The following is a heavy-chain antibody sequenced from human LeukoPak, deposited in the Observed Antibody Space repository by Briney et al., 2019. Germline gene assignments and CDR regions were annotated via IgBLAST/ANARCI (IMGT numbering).Heavy chain of an antibody. CDR1: GGSFSGYY. J-gene: IGHJ4*02. V-gene: IGHV4-34*01. CDR3: AREYSSSSSVEFDY. Sequence: SETLSLTCAVYGGSFSGYYWSWIRQPPGKGLEWIGEINHSGSTNYNPSLKSRVTISVDTSKNQFSLKLSSVTAADTAVYYCAREYSSSSSVEFDYWGQGTLVTVSS. D-gene: IGHD6-6*01. CDR2: INHSGST.